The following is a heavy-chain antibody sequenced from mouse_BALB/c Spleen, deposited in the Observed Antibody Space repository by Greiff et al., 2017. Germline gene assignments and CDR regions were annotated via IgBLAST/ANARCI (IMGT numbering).Heavy chain of an antibody. CDR1: GFTFSSYA. CDR3: ARDLYGNYAMDY. V-gene: IGHV5-6-5*01. Sequence: EVKLVESGGGLVKPGGSLKLSCAASGFTFSSYAMSWVRQTPEKRLEWVASISSGGSTYYPDSVKGRFTISRDNARNILYLQMSSLRSEDTAMYYCARDLYGNYAMDYWGQGTSVTVSS. J-gene: IGHJ4*01. D-gene: IGHD2-1*01. CDR2: ISSGGST.